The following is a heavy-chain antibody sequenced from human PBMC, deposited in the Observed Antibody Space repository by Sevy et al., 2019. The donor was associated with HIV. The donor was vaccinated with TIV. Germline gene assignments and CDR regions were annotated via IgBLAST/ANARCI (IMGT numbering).Heavy chain of an antibody. CDR2: IRFDGSEK. V-gene: IGHV3-30*02. J-gene: IGHJ3*01. Sequence: GGSLRLSCVASGFSFSSYGMHWIRQAPGKGLQWVAFIRFDGSEKYYTDSVKGRFSISRDNSKNTLYMQINSLRAEDTAVYYCAKGDSSSSTDADAFDVWGQGTLVTVS. D-gene: IGHD6-6*01. CDR3: AKGDSSSSTDADAFDV. CDR1: GFSFSSYG.